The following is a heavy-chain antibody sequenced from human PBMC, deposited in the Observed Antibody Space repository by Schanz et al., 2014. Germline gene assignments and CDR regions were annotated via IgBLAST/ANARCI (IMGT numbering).Heavy chain of an antibody. Sequence: EVLLVESGGGLVTPGESLRLSCAASGFTFSSYSMNWVRQAPGKGLEWVSSVSHGGTYIYYADSVKGRFTISRDNAKNSLYLQMSSLRAEDTAVYYCARGTPFLCDYWGQGTLVTVSS. J-gene: IGHJ4*02. D-gene: IGHD3-16*01. CDR1: GFTFSSYS. CDR2: VSHGGTYI. CDR3: ARGTPFLCDY. V-gene: IGHV3-21*02.